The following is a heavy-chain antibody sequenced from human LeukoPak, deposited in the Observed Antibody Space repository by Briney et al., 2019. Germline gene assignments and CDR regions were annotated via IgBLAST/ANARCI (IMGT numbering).Heavy chain of an antibody. CDR1: GGTFSNYA. D-gene: IGHD2-2*01. CDR3: TRDRLAGGIVATANFRDDYMDV. V-gene: IGHV1-69*05. CDR2: IIPIFGTA. Sequence: SVKVSCRASGGTFSNYAVSWVRQAPAQGLEWMGGIIPIFGTANYAQKFLGRVTITTDESTSTTYMELSSLRSEDTAVYYCTRDRLAGGIVATANFRDDYMDVWGKGTTVTVSS. J-gene: IGHJ6*03.